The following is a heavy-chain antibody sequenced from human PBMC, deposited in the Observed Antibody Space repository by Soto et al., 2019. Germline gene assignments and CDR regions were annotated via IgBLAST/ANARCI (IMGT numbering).Heavy chain of an antibody. CDR1: GGSFSSFA. CDR2: IIPMFGSA. D-gene: IGHD6-6*01. J-gene: IGHJ3*02. Sequence: SVKVSCKVSGGSFSSFAFSWVRQAPGQGLEWMGGIIPMFGSANYAQEFLGRVTFTADDSTSTAYMEISGLTFEDTAVYYCARDYSSSPLEAFDIWGQGTMVTVSS. CDR3: ARDYSSSPLEAFDI. V-gene: IGHV1-69*13.